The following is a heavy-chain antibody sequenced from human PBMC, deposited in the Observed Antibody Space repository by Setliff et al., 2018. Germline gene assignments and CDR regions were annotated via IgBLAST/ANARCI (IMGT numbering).Heavy chain of an antibody. J-gene: IGHJ6*03. Sequence: KPSETLSLTCTVSGDSIYNHFWSWVRQPPGKGLEWIGYIYSTGSTNYNPSLKSRVAISIDTSKNQFSLKVSSVTAADTAVYYCARLGTTIPTSGTWTYYYYYYMDVWGKGTTVTVSS. V-gene: IGHV4-4*08. CDR2: IYSTGST. CDR3: ARLGTTIPTSGTWTYYYYYYMDV. CDR1: GDSIYNHF. D-gene: IGHD2-21*01.